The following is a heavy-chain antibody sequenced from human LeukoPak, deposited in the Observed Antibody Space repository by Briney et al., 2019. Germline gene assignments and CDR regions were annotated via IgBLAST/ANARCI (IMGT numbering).Heavy chain of an antibody. V-gene: IGHV3-23*01. Sequence: GGSLRLSCVASGFTFSNYDMNWVRQAPGKGLEWVSGIRANGETTYYADSVRGRFTISRDNSRSMVWLQMNSLTAEDTAMYYCGRDLNWGAFDIRGLGTLVTVSS. J-gene: IGHJ3*02. CDR1: GFTFSNYD. CDR3: GRDLNWGAFDI. D-gene: IGHD7-27*01. CDR2: IRANGETT.